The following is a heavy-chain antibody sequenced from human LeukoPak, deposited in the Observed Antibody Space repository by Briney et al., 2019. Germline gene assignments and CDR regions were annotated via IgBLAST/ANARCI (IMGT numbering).Heavy chain of an antibody. J-gene: IGHJ4*02. CDR1: GGSFSGYY. D-gene: IGHD6-13*01. CDR2: INHSGST. V-gene: IGHV4-34*01. Sequence: PSETLSLTCAVYGGSFSGYYWSWIRQPPGKGLEWIGEINHSGSTNYNPSLKSRVTISVDTSKNQFSLKLSSVTAADTAVYYCARVQQQQIFFDYWGQGTLVTVSS. CDR3: ARVQQQQIFFDY.